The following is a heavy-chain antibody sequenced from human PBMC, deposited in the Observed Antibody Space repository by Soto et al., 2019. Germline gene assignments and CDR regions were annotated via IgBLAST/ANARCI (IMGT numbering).Heavy chain of an antibody. CDR2: ISGSGGST. CDR3: AKFLGNFDWFGYLAPASKDDFDY. J-gene: IGHJ4*02. V-gene: IGHV3-23*01. D-gene: IGHD3-9*01. Sequence: GGSLRLSCAASGFTFSSYAMSWVRQAPGKGLEWVSAISGSGGSTYYADSVKGRFTISRDNSKNTLYLQMNSLRAEGTAVYYCAKFLGNFDWFGYLAPASKDDFDYWGQGTLVTVSS. CDR1: GFTFSSYA.